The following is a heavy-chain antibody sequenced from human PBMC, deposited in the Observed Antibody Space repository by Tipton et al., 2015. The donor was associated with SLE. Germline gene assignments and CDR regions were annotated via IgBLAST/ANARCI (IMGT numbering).Heavy chain of an antibody. Sequence: GSLRLSCAASGFTFQDYAMHWVRQAPGKGLEWVSSISSSSNYIYYADSVKGRFTISRDNAKNSLYLQMNSLRAEDTAVYYCARDRIVVVGYYYYAMDVWGQGTTVTVSS. D-gene: IGHD2-15*01. CDR2: ISSSSNYI. J-gene: IGHJ6*02. CDR1: GFTFQDYA. V-gene: IGHV3-21*03. CDR3: ARDRIVVVGYYYYAMDV.